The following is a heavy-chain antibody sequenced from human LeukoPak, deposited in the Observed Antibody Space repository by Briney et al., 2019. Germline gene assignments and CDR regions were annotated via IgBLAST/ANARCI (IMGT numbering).Heavy chain of an antibody. CDR2: ISGSGGST. CDR3: AKSYWGNPGSIETHFDY. V-gene: IGHV3-23*01. Sequence: GGSLRLSCAASGFTFSSYAMSWVRQAPGKGLEWVSAISGSGGSTYYADSVKGRFTISRDNSKNTLYLQMNSLRAEDTAVYYCAKSYWGNPGSIETHFDYWGQGTLVTVSS. D-gene: IGHD2-21*01. J-gene: IGHJ4*02. CDR1: GFTFSSYA.